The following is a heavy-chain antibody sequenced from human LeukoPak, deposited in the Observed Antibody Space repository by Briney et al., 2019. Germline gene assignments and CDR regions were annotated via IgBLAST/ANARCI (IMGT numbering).Heavy chain of an antibody. CDR3: ARMYYDILTGYYPFDY. Sequence: GASVKVSCTASGYTFTGYYMHWVRQAPGQGLEWMGWISAYNGNTNYAQKLQGRVTMTTDTSTSTAYMELRSLRSDDTAVYYCARMYYDILTGYYPFDYWGQGTLVTVSS. CDR2: ISAYNGNT. D-gene: IGHD3-9*01. J-gene: IGHJ4*02. CDR1: GYTFTGYY. V-gene: IGHV1-18*04.